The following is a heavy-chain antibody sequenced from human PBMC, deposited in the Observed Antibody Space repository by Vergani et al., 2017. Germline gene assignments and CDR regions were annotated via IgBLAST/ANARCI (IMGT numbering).Heavy chain of an antibody. Sequence: QVQLVESGGGVVQPGRSLRLSCAASGFSFSSYAMHWVRQAPGKGLEWVAVISYDGSNKYYADSVKGRFTISRDNSKNTLYLQMNSLRVEDTAVYYCARDRSLDYCGQGTLVTVSS. V-gene: IGHV3-30*04. CDR1: GFSFSSYA. CDR2: ISYDGSNK. CDR3: ARDRSLDY. J-gene: IGHJ4*02.